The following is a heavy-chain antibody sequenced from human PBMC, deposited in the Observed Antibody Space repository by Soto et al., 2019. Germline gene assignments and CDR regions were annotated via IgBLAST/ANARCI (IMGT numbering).Heavy chain of an antibody. CDR3: ARGDSQVSSVFAY. V-gene: IGHV4-31*03. J-gene: IGHJ4*02. D-gene: IGHD3-16*01. Sequence: PSETLSFTCTVSGGPFPNGCYFLSWIRQEPGKGLEWIGYTNYSGDTSYNPSLRSRVTISTETSKTQFSLRMRSVTSADTAVYYCARGDSQVSSVFAYWGQGILVT. CDR1: GGPFPNGCYF. CDR2: TNYSGDT.